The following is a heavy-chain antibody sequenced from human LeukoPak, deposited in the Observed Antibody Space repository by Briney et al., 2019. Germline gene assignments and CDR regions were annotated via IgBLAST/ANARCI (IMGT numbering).Heavy chain of an antibody. CDR2: ISGSGGST. Sequence: GGSLRLSCAASGFTFSSYAMSWVRQAPGKGLEWVSAISGSGGSTYYADSVKGRFTISRDNSKNTLYLQMNSLRAEDTALYYCARIEYYDFWSGYYPDYYYYYMDVWGKGTTVTVSS. CDR3: ARIEYYDFWSGYYPDYYYYYMDV. CDR1: GFTFSSYA. J-gene: IGHJ6*03. D-gene: IGHD3-3*01. V-gene: IGHV3-23*01.